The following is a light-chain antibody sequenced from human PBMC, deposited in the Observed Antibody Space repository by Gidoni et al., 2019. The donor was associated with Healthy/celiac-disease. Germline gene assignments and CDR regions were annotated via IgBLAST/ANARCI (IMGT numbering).Light chain of an antibody. V-gene: IGKV3-15*01. CDR3: QQYNPWLT. Sequence: EIVMTQSPATLSVSPGERATLSCRASQSVSSNLAWYQQKPGQAPRLLIYGASTRATGIPARFSGSGSGPQFTLTISSLQSEDFAVYYCQQYNPWLTFGRGTKVEIK. J-gene: IGKJ4*01. CDR1: QSVSSN. CDR2: GAS.